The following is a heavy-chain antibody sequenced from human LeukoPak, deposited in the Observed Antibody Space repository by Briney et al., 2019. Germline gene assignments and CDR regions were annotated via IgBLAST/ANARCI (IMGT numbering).Heavy chain of an antibody. CDR3: ARETSQKGAHYMDV. D-gene: IGHD3-16*01. V-gene: IGHV4-59*01. CDR2: IYYSGST. CDR1: GGSISSYY. Sequence: PSETLSLTCTVSGGSISSYYWSWIRQPPGKGLEWIEYIYYSGSTNYNPSLKSRVTIPVDTSKNQFSLKLSSVTAADTAVYYCARETSQKGAHYMDVWGKGTTVTISS. J-gene: IGHJ6*03.